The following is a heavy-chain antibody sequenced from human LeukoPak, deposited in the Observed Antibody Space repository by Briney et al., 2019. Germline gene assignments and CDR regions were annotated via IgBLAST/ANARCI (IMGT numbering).Heavy chain of an antibody. D-gene: IGHD2-15*01. Sequence: GGSLRLSCAASGFTFSSYSMNWVRQAPGKGLEWVSSISSSSSYIYYADSVKGRFTISRDNAKNSLYLQMNSLRAEDTAVYYCARAILLVAATSPSYYFDYWGQGTLVTVSS. J-gene: IGHJ4*02. V-gene: IGHV3-21*01. CDR1: GFTFSSYS. CDR3: ARAILLVAATSPSYYFDY. CDR2: ISSSSSYI.